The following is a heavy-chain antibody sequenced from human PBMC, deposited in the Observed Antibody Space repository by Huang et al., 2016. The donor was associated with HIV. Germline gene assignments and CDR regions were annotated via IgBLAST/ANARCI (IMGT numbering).Heavy chain of an antibody. Sequence: QLQLQESGPGLVKPSQNLSLTCTVFGGSITSPNYYWAWIRQTPGTGLEWIGSIHQSVTAYYNRSLKGRVSIIVDTSKNQFSLEVTSATAADSAIYFCARQGGDCSSISCYLSWFDPWGQGTLVTVSS. CDR2: IHQSVTA. D-gene: IGHD3-22*01. V-gene: IGHV4-39*01. CDR3: ARQGGDCSSISCYLSWFDP. J-gene: IGHJ5*02. CDR1: GGSITSPNYY.